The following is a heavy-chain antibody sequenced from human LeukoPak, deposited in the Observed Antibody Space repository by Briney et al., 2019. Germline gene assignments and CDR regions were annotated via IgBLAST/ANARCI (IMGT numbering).Heavy chain of an antibody. CDR3: ARGTHYYDYYMDV. CDR2: IKQDGSEK. V-gene: IGHV3-7*01. CDR1: GFTFSSYW. J-gene: IGHJ6*03. Sequence: GGSLRLSCAASGFTFSSYWMSWVRQAPGKGLEGVANIKQDGSEKYYVDSVKGRFTISRDNAKNSLYLQMNSLRAEDTAVYYCARGTHYYDYYMDVWGKGTTVTISS.